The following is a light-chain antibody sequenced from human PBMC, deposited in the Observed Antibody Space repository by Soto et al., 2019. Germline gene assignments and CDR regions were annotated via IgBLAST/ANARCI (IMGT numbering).Light chain of an antibody. Sequence: QTVVTQPRSVSGSPGRSVTISCTGTSSDVGGYNYVSWYQQHPGKAPKVMIYDVSERPSGVPDRFSGSKSGNTASLTISGLQAEDEADYYCCSYAGSPRYVLGTGTKLTVL. J-gene: IGLJ1*01. CDR3: CSYAGSPRYV. V-gene: IGLV2-11*01. CDR2: DVS. CDR1: SSDVGGYNY.